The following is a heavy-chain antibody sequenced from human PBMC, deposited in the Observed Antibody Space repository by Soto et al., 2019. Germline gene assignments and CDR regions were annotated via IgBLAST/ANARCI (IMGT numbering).Heavy chain of an antibody. CDR3: ARTFCSTTRCQGHDMDV. D-gene: IGHD2-2*01. Sequence: QVQLQESGPGLVKPSETLSLTCTVTGASVSSGGYYWTWIRQPPGKGLEWIGYIYYRGSTNYNPSLKSRVTISLDTSNNQFSLRLSSVTAADTAVYYCARTFCSTTRCQGHDMDVWGQGTTVTVSS. CDR1: GASVSSGGYY. J-gene: IGHJ6*02. V-gene: IGHV4-61*08. CDR2: IYYRGST.